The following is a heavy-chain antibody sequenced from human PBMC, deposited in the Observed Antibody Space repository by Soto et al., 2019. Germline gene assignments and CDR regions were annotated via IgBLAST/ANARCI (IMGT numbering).Heavy chain of an antibody. CDR1: GDSVSNNSAA. CDR2: TYYRSKWYN. Sequence: SQTLSLTCVISGDSVSNNSAASNWIRQPPSRGLEWLGRTYYRSKWYNDYAVSVKSRITINPDTSKNQFSLQLNSVTPEDTAVYYCARAAYCSSTSCYNFYYGMDVWGQGTTVTVSS. CDR3: ARAAYCSSTSCYNFYYGMDV. J-gene: IGHJ6*02. V-gene: IGHV6-1*01. D-gene: IGHD2-2*02.